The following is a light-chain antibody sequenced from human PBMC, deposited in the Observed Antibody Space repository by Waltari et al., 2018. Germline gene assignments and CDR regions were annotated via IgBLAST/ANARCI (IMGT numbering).Light chain of an antibody. CDR2: AAS. CDR1: QSISNY. V-gene: IGKV1-39*01. J-gene: IGKJ1*01. Sequence: DIQVTQSPSSLSASVGDRVTITCRASQSISNYVNWYQQKPGKAPKPLIYAASSLQSGVPSRFSGSGSGTDFTLTISSLQPEDFATYYCQQSYTTLWTFGQGTKVEIK. CDR3: QQSYTTLWT.